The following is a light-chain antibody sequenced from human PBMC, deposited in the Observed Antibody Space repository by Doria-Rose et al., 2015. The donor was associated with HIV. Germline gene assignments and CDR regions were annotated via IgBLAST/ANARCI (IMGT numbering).Light chain of an antibody. CDR3: QSYDSRLSVYV. CDR1: SSNIGAGFD. Sequence: QTVVTQEPSVSGAPGQRVAISCTGSSSNIGAGFDVNWYQQFPGTAPKLLIHGNANRPSGVPDRFSGSKSGTSASVAISGLRAEDEADYYCQSYDSRLSVYVFGTGTKVTVL. J-gene: IGLJ1*01. CDR2: GNA. V-gene: IGLV1-40*01.